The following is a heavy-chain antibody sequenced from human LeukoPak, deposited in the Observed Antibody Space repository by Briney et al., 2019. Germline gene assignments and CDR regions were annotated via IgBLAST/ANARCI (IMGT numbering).Heavy chain of an antibody. J-gene: IGHJ4*02. V-gene: IGHV4-34*01. CDR2: INHSGST. Sequence: SETLSLTCAVYGGSFSGYYWSWIRQPPGKGLDWIGEINHSGSTNYNPSLKSRVTISVDTSKNQFSLKLSSVTAADTAVYYCARAGNYDSSGYYGYYFDYWGQGTLVTVSS. CDR3: ARAGNYDSSGYYGYYFDY. D-gene: IGHD3-22*01. CDR1: GGSFSGYY.